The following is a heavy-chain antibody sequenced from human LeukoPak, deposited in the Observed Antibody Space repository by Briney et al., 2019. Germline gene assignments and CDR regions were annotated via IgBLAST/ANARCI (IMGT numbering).Heavy chain of an antibody. CDR3: ARDGRLPAYYYYMDV. V-gene: IGHV1-69*05. Sequence: SVKVSCKASGGTFSSYAISWVRQAPGQGLEWMGGIIPIFGTANYAQKFQGRVTITTDESTSTAYMELSSLRSEDTAVYYCARDGRLPAYYYYMDVWGKGTTVTVSS. J-gene: IGHJ6*03. CDR2: IIPIFGTA. CDR1: GGTFSSYA. D-gene: IGHD1-14*01.